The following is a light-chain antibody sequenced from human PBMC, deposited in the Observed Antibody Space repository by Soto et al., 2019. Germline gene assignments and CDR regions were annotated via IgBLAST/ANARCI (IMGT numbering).Light chain of an antibody. J-gene: IGLJ1*01. CDR3: TSSTSDSLYV. CDR1: SSDVGGNKY. CDR2: KVS. Sequence: QSALTQPASVSGSPGQSIAISCTGTSSDVGGNKYVSWYQQYPGKVPKLLINKVSNRPSGVPNRFSGSKSGNTASLTISGLLAEDEADYFCTSSTSDSLYVFGTGTKVTVL. V-gene: IGLV2-14*01.